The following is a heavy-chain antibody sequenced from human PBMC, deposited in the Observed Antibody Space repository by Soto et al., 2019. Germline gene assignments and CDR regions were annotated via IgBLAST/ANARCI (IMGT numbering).Heavy chain of an antibody. Sequence: SETLSLTCTVSGGSISSYYWSWIRQPPGKGLEWIGYIYYSGSTNYNPSLKSRVTISVDTSKNQFSLKLSSVTAADTAVYYCARETVGPSWMTDYWGQGTLVTVSS. CDR3: ARETVGPSWMTDY. V-gene: IGHV4-59*01. CDR2: IYYSGST. J-gene: IGHJ4*02. CDR1: GGSISSYY. D-gene: IGHD2-2*01.